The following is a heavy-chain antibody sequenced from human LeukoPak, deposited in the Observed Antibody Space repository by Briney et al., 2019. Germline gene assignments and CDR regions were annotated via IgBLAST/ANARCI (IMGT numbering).Heavy chain of an antibody. CDR1: GFTVSSNY. V-gene: IGHV3-30*02. Sequence: GGSLRLSCAASGFTVSSNYMSWVRQAPGKGLEWVAVIWYGGTNKYYADSVKGRFTISRDNSKNTLYLEMNSLRAEDTAVYYCAKDGLTYCGGDCYIEYYYYMDVWGKGTTVTVSS. J-gene: IGHJ6*03. D-gene: IGHD2-21*01. CDR3: AKDGLTYCGGDCYIEYYYYMDV. CDR2: IWYGGTNK.